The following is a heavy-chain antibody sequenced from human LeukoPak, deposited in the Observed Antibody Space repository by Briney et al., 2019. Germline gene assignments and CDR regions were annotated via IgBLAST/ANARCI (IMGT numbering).Heavy chain of an antibody. D-gene: IGHD6-13*01. CDR2: ISYDGSNK. CDR1: GFTFSSYA. CDR3: ARSSDSSSWYGDLDY. V-gene: IGHV3-30-3*01. J-gene: IGHJ4*02. Sequence: GGSLRLSCAASGFTFSSYAMHWVRQAPGKGLEWVAVISYDGSNKYYADSVKGRFTISRDNSKNTLYLQMNSLRAEDTAVYYCARSSDSSSWYGDLDYWGQGTLVTVSS.